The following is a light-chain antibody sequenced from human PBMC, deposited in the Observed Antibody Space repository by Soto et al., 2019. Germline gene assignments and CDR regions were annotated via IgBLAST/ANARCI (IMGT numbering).Light chain of an antibody. J-gene: IGKJ4*01. CDR1: QGISSN. Sequence: QLTQSPSSLSASVRDRVTITCRASQGISSNLAWYQQKPGRAPKLLIYDASNLETGVPSRFSGSGSGTDFTFTISSLQPEDIATYFCQQYDNLPLTFGGGTKV. CDR3: QQYDNLPLT. CDR2: DAS. V-gene: IGKV1-33*01.